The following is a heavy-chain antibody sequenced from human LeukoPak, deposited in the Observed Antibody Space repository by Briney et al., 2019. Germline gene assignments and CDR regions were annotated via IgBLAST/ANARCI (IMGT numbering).Heavy chain of an antibody. Sequence: GSSVKVSCKASGFPFTSYYLHWVRQAPGQGLEWMGMISPSGDSADYTQKFQGRVSMTRDTSTNTVYVQLSSLRSEDTAVYFCAVGAYDGGKGMRRGSQLGYWGLGTLVSVSS. CDR1: GFPFTSYY. D-gene: IGHD4-23*01. J-gene: IGHJ4*02. CDR2: ISPSGDSA. V-gene: IGHV1-46*03. CDR3: AVGAYDGGKGMRRGSQLGY.